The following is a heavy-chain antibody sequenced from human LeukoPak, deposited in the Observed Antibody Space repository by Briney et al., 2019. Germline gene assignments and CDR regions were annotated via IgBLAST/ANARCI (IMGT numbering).Heavy chain of an antibody. CDR1: GGSISNYY. J-gene: IGHJ3*02. CDR3: ARRLNSGSYSLDAFDI. D-gene: IGHD1-26*01. V-gene: IGHV4-59*01. CDR2: IYYSGST. Sequence: SETLSLTCTVSGGSISNYYWSWIRQPPGKGLEWSGYIYYSGSTNYNPSLKSRVNISVDTSKNQFSLKLSSVTAADTAVYYCARRLNSGSYSLDAFDIWGQGTMVTVSS.